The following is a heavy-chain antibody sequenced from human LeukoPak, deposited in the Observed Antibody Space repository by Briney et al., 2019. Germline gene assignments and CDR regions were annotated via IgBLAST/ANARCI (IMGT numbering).Heavy chain of an antibody. V-gene: IGHV4-38-2*02. CDR3: ARSVYYYDSSGYRNWFDP. CDR1: GYSISSGCY. Sequence: SETLSLTCTVSGYSISSGCYWGWIRQPPGKGLEWIGSIYYSGSTYYNPSLKSRVTISVDTSKNQFSLKLSSVTAADTAGYCCARSVYYYDSSGYRNWFDPWGQGTLVTVSS. D-gene: IGHD3-22*01. CDR2: IYYSGST. J-gene: IGHJ5*02.